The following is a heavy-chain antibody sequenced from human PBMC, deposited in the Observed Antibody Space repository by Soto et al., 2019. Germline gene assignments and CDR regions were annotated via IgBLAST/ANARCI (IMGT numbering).Heavy chain of an antibody. J-gene: IGHJ2*01. CDR3: AIRAGQLAIISEFEGDWFFEV. CDR2: INPDSGGT. CDR1: GYTFTDYY. V-gene: IGHV1-2*02. D-gene: IGHD2-2*01. Sequence: ASVKVSCKASGYTFTDYYIHWVRQAPGQGLEWVGWINPDSGGTNLAQRFQGRVTMTSDTSINTAYMELSSLRSDDTAVYYCAIRAGQLAIISEFEGDWFFEVWGRGTLGTVS.